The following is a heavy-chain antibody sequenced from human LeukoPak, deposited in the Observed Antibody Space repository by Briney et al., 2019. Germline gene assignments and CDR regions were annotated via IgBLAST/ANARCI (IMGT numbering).Heavy chain of an antibody. CDR3: ARDHYGGNSDY. CDR1: GFTFSNHE. CDR2: ISRSTI. Sequence: GGSLRLSCAVSGFTFSNHEMNWVRQAPGKGLEWVSYISRSTIYYADSVKGRFTISRDNAKNTLYLQMNSLRAEDTAVYYCARDHYGGNSDYWGQGTLVTVSS. V-gene: IGHV3-48*03. J-gene: IGHJ4*02. D-gene: IGHD4-23*01.